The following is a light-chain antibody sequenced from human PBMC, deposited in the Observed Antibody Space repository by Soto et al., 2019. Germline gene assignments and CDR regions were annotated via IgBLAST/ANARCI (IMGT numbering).Light chain of an antibody. CDR2: GAS. Sequence: EIVLTQSPATLSLSPGERATLSGRASQSVSSNYLAWYQQKPGQAPRLLIYGASSRATGIPARFSGSGSGKDFALTISRLEPEDFAVFYCQRYGSSPYTFGQGTKLEIK. V-gene: IGKV3-20*01. J-gene: IGKJ2*01. CDR3: QRYGSSPYT. CDR1: QSVSSNY.